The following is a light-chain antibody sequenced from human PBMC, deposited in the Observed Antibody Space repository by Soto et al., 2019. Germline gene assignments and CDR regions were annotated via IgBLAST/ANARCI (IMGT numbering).Light chain of an antibody. CDR1: QSINNY. J-gene: IGKJ4*01. CDR3: QYRGIWPPGAT. CDR2: DAS. V-gene: IGKV3-11*01. Sequence: EIVLTQSPVTLSLSPGERATLSCRASQSINNYLAWYQQKPGQPPRLLIYDASNRATAIPVRFSGSGSGTVFPLTISSLEPEDSAIYYCQYRGIWPPGATFGGGTRVEIK.